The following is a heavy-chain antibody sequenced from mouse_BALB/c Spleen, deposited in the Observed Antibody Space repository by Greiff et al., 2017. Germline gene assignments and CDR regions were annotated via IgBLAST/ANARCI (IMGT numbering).Heavy chain of an antibody. D-gene: IGHD3-3*01. J-gene: IGHJ4*01. Sequence: DVMLVESGGGLVQPGGSRKLSCAASGFTFSSFGMHWVRQAPEKGLEWVAYISSGSSTIYYADTVKGRFTISRDNPKNTLFLQMTSLRSEDTAMYYCARSRDCYAMDYWGQGTSVTVSS. CDR3: ARSRDCYAMDY. V-gene: IGHV5-17*02. CDR1: GFTFSSFG. CDR2: ISSGSSTI.